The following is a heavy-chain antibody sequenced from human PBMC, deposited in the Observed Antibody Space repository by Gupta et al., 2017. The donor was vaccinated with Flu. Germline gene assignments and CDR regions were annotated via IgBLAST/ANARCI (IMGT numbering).Heavy chain of an antibody. CDR1: GGSFSGYY. J-gene: IGHJ5*02. CDR3: ARKGVVTPQGWFDP. Sequence: QVQLQQWGAGLLKPSETLSLTCAVYGGSFSGYYWSWLRQPPGKGLEWIGEINHSGSTNYNPSLKSRVTISVDTSKNQFSLKLSSVTAADTAVYYCARKGVVTPQGWFDPWGQGTLVTVSS. V-gene: IGHV4-34*01. D-gene: IGHD2-21*02. CDR2: INHSGST.